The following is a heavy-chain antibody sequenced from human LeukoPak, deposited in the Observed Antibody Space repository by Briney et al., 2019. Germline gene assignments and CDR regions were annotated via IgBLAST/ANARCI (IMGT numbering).Heavy chain of an antibody. CDR2: INHSGST. CDR1: GGSFSGYY. V-gene: IGHV4-34*01. Sequence: SETLSITCAVYGGSFSGYYWSWIRQPPGKGLEWIGEINHSGSTNYNPSLKSRVTISVDTSKNQFSLKLSSVTAADTAVYYCARGIQTYGGSSPFDYWGQGTLVTVSS. D-gene: IGHD2-15*01. J-gene: IGHJ4*02. CDR3: ARGIQTYGGSSPFDY.